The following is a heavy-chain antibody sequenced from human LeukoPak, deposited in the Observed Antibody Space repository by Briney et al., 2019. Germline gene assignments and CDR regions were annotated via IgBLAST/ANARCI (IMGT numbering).Heavy chain of an antibody. CDR2: MLDTVTT. Sequence: SETLSLTCTVSGGSMNSHYWSWIRQPPGKGLEWIGYMLDTVTTKDNPSLKSRFTLSADTSKNQFSLRLTSVTAADTAVYYCATIKRGNIYGYFDFWGQGILVTVSS. D-gene: IGHD5-18*01. CDR1: GGSMNSHY. V-gene: IGHV4-59*11. CDR3: ATIKRGNIYGYFDF. J-gene: IGHJ4*02.